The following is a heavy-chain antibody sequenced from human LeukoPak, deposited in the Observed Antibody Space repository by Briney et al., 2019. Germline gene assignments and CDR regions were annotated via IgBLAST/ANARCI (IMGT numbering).Heavy chain of an antibody. J-gene: IGHJ4*02. CDR1: GGSISSSNW. Sequence: PSETLSLTCAVSGGSISSSNWWSWVRQPPGKGLEWIGEVYHSGSTNYNPSLKSRVTISVDKSKNQFSLKLSSVTAADTAVYYCARDGSGSYEAYFDYWGQGTLVTVSS. D-gene: IGHD3-10*01. CDR2: VYHSGST. CDR3: ARDGSGSYEAYFDY. V-gene: IGHV4-4*02.